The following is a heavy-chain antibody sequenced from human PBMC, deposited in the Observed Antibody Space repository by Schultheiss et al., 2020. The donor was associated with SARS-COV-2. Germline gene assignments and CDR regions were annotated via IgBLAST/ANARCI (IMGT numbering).Heavy chain of an antibody. V-gene: IGHV1-2*06. D-gene: IGHD3-10*01. CDR2: INPNSGGT. Sequence: ASVKVSCKASGYTFTGYYMHWVRQAPGQGLEWMGRINPNSGGTNYAQKFQGRVTMTRDTSISTAYMELSRLRSDDTAVYYCARLVVSGFGEFGWGMDVWGQGTTVTVSS. CDR3: ARLVVSGFGEFGWGMDV. J-gene: IGHJ6*02. CDR1: GYTFTGYY.